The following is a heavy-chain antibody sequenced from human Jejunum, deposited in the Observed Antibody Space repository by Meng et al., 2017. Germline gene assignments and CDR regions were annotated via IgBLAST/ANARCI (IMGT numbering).Heavy chain of an antibody. J-gene: IGHJ5*02. V-gene: IGHV1-46*01. CDR2: ISPSSDYT. CDR1: GGIFSSYT. Sequence: QVQLVQAGAEVKKPGSSVKVSCKATGGIFSSYTLSWVRQAPGQGLEWMGIISPSSDYTKYAQKFKGRVTMARDMSTSTVYMELSSLRSEDTAVYYCTREAPGTYWFDPWGQGTLVTVSS. CDR3: TREAPGTYWFDP.